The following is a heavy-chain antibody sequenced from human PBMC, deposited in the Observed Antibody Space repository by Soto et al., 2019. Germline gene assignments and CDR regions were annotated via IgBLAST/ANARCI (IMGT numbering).Heavy chain of an antibody. Sequence: SETLSLTCAVYGGSFSGYYWSWIRQPPGKGLEWIGEINHSGSTNYNPSLKSRVTISVDTSKNQFSLKLSSVTAADTAVYYCARGQVEQLVYYYYGMDVWGQGTTVTVSS. CDR2: INHSGST. CDR1: GGSFSGYY. CDR3: ARGQVEQLVYYYYGMDV. D-gene: IGHD6-6*01. V-gene: IGHV4-34*01. J-gene: IGHJ6*02.